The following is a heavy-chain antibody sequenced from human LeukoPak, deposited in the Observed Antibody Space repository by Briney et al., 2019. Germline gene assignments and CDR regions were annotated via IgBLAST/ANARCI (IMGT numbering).Heavy chain of an antibody. CDR1: GYTLTELS. J-gene: IGHJ4*02. D-gene: IGHD5-24*01. CDR2: FDPEDGET. Sequence: ASVKVSCKVSGYTLTELSMHWVRQAPGKGLEWMGGFDPEDGETIYAQKFQGRVTMTEDTSTDTAYMELSSLRSEDTAVYYCATGPLATTTYYFDYWGQGTLVTVSS. V-gene: IGHV1-24*01. CDR3: ATGPLATTTYYFDY.